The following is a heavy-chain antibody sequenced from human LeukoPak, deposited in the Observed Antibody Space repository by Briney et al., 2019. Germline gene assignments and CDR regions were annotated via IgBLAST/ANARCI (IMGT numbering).Heavy chain of an antibody. CDR2: IYSGGST. CDR1: GFTVSSNY. CDR3: ARDFFAFGGVIALLDY. D-gene: IGHD3-16*02. V-gene: IGHV3-53*01. J-gene: IGHJ4*02. Sequence: TGGSLRLSCAASGFTVSSNYMSWVRQAPGKGLEWVSLIYSGGSTYYADSVKGRFTISRDNSKNTLYLQMNSLRDEDTAVYYCARDFFAFGGVIALLDYWGQGTLVTVSS.